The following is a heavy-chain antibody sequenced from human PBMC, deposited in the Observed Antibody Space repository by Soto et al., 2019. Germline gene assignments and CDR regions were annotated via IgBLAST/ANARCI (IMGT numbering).Heavy chain of an antibody. V-gene: IGHV1-46*01. CDR2: INPSGGST. CDR1: GYTFTSYY. Sequence: ASVKVSCKASGYTFTSYYMHWVRQAPGQGLEWMGIINPSGGSTSYAQKFQGRVTMTRDTSTSTVYMELSSLRSEDTAVYYCAKDQSDLHWYFDLWGRGTLVTVSS. J-gene: IGHJ2*01. CDR3: AKDQSDLHWYFDL.